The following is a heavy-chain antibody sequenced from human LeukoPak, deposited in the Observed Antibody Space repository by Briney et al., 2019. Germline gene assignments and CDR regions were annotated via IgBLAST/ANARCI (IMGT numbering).Heavy chain of an antibody. Sequence: GGSLRLSCAASGFIFSSYGMHWVRQAPGKGLEWVSAISGSGGSTYYADSVKGRFTISRDNSKNTLYLQMNSLRAEDTAVYYCAKSAQLLGYYYYGMDVWGQGTTVTVSS. D-gene: IGHD2-2*01. CDR1: GFIFSSYG. J-gene: IGHJ6*02. CDR3: AKSAQLLGYYYYGMDV. CDR2: ISGSGGST. V-gene: IGHV3-23*01.